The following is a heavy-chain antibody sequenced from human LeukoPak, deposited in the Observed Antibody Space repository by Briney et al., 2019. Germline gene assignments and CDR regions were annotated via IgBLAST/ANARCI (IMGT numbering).Heavy chain of an antibody. D-gene: IGHD1-26*01. CDR1: GFTFSSYA. CDR2: ISGSGGST. V-gene: IGHV3-23*01. CDR3: AKDPRWGELPNWFDP. Sequence: PGGSLRLSCAASGFTFSSYAMSWVRQAPGKGLEWVSAISGSGGSTYYADSVKGRFTISRDNSKNTLYLQMNSLRAEDTAVYYCAKDPRWGELPNWFDPWGQGTLVTVSS. J-gene: IGHJ5*02.